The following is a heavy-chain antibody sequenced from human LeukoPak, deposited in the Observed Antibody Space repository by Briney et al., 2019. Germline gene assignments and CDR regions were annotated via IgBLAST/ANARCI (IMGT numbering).Heavy chain of an antibody. V-gene: IGHV3-21*01. CDR3: ARGFDYSNYGIFDY. CDR2: ISSSSSYI. CDR1: GFTFSSYS. D-gene: IGHD4-11*01. Sequence: GGSLRLSCAASGFTFSSYSMNWVRQAPGRGLEWVSSISSSSSYIYYADSLKGRFTISRDNAKNSLYLQMNSLRAEDTAVYYCARGFDYSNYGIFDYWGQGTLVTVSS. J-gene: IGHJ4*02.